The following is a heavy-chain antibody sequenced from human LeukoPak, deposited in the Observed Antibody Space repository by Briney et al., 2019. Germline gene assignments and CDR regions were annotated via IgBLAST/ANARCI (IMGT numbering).Heavy chain of an antibody. D-gene: IGHD1-26*01. V-gene: IGHV4-59*08. CDR1: GGSISSYY. J-gene: IGHJ3*02. CDR3: ARGLSGATYDAFDI. CDR2: INYSGST. Sequence: SETLSLTCNVSGGSISSYYWNWIRQPPGKGLEWIGYINYSGSTNDNPSLKSRVTISVDTSKNQFSLKLTSVTAADTAVYYRARGLSGATYDAFDIWGQGTMVTVSS.